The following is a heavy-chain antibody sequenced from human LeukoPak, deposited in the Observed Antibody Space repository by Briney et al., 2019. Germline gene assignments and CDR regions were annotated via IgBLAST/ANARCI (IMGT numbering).Heavy chain of an antibody. CDR2: TNPNSGNT. CDR3: ARATAYDFWSGYYQDSDY. CDR1: GYTFTSYD. V-gene: IGHV1-8*01. Sequence: ASVKVSCKASGYTFTSYDINWVRQATGQGLEWMGWTNPNSGNTGYAQKFQGRVTMTRNTSISTAYMELSSLRSEDTAVYYCARATAYDFWSGYYQDSDYWGQGTLVTVSS. J-gene: IGHJ4*02. D-gene: IGHD3-3*01.